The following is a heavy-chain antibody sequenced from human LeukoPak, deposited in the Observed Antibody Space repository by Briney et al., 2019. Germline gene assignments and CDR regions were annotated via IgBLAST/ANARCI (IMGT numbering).Heavy chain of an antibody. D-gene: IGHD2-15*01. Sequence: GGSLRLSCAASGFTFSTYWMSWVRQAPGKGLVWVSRINSDGSSTSYADSVKGRFTISRDNSKNTLYLQMSSLRAEDTAVYYCVKERGYCSGGSCYFDYWGQGTLVTVSS. CDR3: VKERGYCSGGSCYFDY. V-gene: IGHV3-74*01. CDR1: GFTFSTYW. J-gene: IGHJ4*02. CDR2: INSDGSST.